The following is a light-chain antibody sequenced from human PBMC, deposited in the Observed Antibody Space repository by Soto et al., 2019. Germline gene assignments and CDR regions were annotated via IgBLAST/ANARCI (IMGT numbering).Light chain of an antibody. CDR2: AAS. J-gene: IGKJ4*01. V-gene: IGKV1-39*01. CDR1: QTITRY. CDR3: QQSYNTPAPT. Sequence: DIQMTQSPSSLSASVGDRVTITCRASQTITRYLNWYQQKPGKAPKLLIYAASSLQSGVPSRFSGSGSGTDFTLTIRSLQPEDFATYYCQQSYNTPAPTFGGGTKVDIK.